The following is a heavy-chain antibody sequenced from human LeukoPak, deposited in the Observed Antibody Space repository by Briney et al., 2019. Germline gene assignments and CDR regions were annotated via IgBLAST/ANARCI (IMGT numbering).Heavy chain of an antibody. V-gene: IGHV1-24*01. CDR2: FDPEDGET. J-gene: IGHJ3*02. CDR3: ARGVSWAFGI. D-gene: IGHD2-8*01. CDR1: GYTLTELS. Sequence: ASVKVSCKVSGYTLTELSMHWVRQAPGKGLEWMGGFDPEDGETIYAQKFQGRVTITTDESTSTAYMELSSLRSEDTAVYYCARGVSWAFGIWGQGTMVTVSS.